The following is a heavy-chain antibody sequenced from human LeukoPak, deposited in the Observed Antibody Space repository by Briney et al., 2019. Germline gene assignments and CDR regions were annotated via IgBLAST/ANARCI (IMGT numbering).Heavy chain of an antibody. Sequence: SETLSLTCTVSGGSISSYYWSWIRQPPGKGLEWIGYIYYSGSTNYNPSLKSRVTISVDTSKNQFSLKLSSVTAADTAVYYCARHAEVAARQVWFDPWGQGTLVTVSS. CDR1: GGSISSYY. V-gene: IGHV4-59*08. CDR2: IYYSGST. D-gene: IGHD6-6*01. CDR3: ARHAEVAARQVWFDP. J-gene: IGHJ5*02.